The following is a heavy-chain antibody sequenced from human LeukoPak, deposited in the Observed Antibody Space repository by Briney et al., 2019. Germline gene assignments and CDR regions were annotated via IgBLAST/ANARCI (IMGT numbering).Heavy chain of an antibody. D-gene: IGHD2-2*03. V-gene: IGHV1-8*01. Sequence: ASVKVSCKASGYTFTSYDVNWVRQATGQGLEWMGWMNPNSGNTGYAQKFQGRVTMTRNTSISTAYMELSSLRSEDTAVYYCARARGYSADLGYWGQGTLVTVSS. CDR2: MNPNSGNT. CDR1: GYTFTSYD. J-gene: IGHJ4*02. CDR3: ARARGYSADLGY.